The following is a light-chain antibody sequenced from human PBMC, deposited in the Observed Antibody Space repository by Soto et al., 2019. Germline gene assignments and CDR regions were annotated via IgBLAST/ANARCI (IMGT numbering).Light chain of an antibody. CDR3: QHYRLYSPWT. Sequence: DIQMTQSPSTLSGSVGDRVTVTCRASQTISSWLAWYQQKPGKAPKLLISDASSLESGVPSRFSGSGSGTEFTLTISGLQPDDFATYYCQHYRLYSPWTFGQGTKVDI. V-gene: IGKV1-5*01. CDR2: DAS. J-gene: IGKJ1*01. CDR1: QTISSW.